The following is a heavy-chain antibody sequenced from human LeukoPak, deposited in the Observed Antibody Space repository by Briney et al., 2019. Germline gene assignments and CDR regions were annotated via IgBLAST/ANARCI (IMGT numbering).Heavy chain of an antibody. CDR3: ARGRTYDFWSGYYKGFDY. Sequence: SETLSLTCAVYGGSFSGYYWSWIRQPSGKGLEWIGEINHSGSTNYNPSLKSRVTISVDTSKNQFSLKLSSVTAADTAVYYCARGRTYDFWSGYYKGFDYWGQGTLVTVSS. J-gene: IGHJ4*02. V-gene: IGHV4-34*01. CDR2: INHSGST. CDR1: GGSFSGYY. D-gene: IGHD3-3*01.